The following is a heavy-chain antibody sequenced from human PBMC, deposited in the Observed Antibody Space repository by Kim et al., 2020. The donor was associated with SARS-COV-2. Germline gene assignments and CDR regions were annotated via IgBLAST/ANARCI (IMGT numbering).Heavy chain of an antibody. CDR1: GGSISSSSYY. D-gene: IGHD6-6*01. V-gene: IGHV4-39*01. J-gene: IGHJ5*02. CDR3: ARHGPPSRGIAARSWFDP. Sequence: SETLSLTCTVSGGSISSSSYYWGWIRQPPGKGLEWIGSIYYSGSTYYNPSLKSRVTISVDTSKNQFSLKLSSVTAADTAVYYCARHGPPSRGIAARSWFDPWGQGTLVTVSS. CDR2: IYYSGST.